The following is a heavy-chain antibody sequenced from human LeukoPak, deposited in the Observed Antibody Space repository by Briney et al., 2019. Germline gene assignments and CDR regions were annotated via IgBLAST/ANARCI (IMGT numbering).Heavy chain of an antibody. J-gene: IGHJ6*02. V-gene: IGHV3-23*01. CDR1: GFTFSSYA. CDR2: ISGSGGST. D-gene: IGHD2-2*01. CDR3: AREVGDIVVVPAAPIDYYGMDV. Sequence: PGGSLRLSCAASGFTFSSYAMSWVRQAPGKGLEWVSAISGSGGSTYYADSVKGRFTISRDNAKNSLYLQMNSLRAEDTAVYYCAREVGDIVVVPAAPIDYYGMDVWGQGTTVTVSS.